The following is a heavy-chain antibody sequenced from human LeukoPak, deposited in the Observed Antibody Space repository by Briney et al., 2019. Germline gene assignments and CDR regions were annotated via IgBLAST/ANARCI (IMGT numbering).Heavy chain of an antibody. Sequence: PGGSLRLSCAASGFTFSSYSMNWVRQAPGKGLEWVANINQDGSEEYYVDSVKGRFTISRDNAKNSLYLQMNSLRAEDTAVYYCTRDHHRRHYDSQARNTFDIWGQGTMVTVSS. CDR3: TRDHHRRHYDSQARNTFDI. V-gene: IGHV3-7*01. D-gene: IGHD3-22*01. CDR1: GFTFSSYS. J-gene: IGHJ3*02. CDR2: INQDGSEE.